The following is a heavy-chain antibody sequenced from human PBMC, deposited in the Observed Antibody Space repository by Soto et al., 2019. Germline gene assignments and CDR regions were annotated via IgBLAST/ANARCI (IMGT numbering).Heavy chain of an antibody. CDR1: GGSFSGYY. CDR3: ARGSARILTRGMDV. V-gene: IGHV4-34*01. Sequence: QVQLQQWGAGLSKPSETLSLTCAVYGGSFSGYYWSWIRQPPGKGLEWIGEINHSGSTNYNPSLKSRVTISVDTSKNQFSLKLSSVTAADTAVYYCARGSARILTRGMDVWGQGTTVTVSS. CDR2: INHSGST. J-gene: IGHJ6*02. D-gene: IGHD5-18*01.